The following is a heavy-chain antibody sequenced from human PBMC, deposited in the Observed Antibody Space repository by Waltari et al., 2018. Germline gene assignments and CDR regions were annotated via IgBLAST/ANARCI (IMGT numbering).Heavy chain of an antibody. V-gene: IGHV3-30-3*01. D-gene: IGHD3-10*01. CDR2: ISYDGSNK. J-gene: IGHJ6*02. Sequence: QVQLVESGGGVVQPGRSLRLSCAASGFTFSSYAMHWVRQAPGKGLEGVAVISYDGSNKCYADSVKGRFTISRDNSKNTLYLQMNSLRAEDTAVYYCARMVQGVIRRSHGMDVWGQGTTVTVSS. CDR1: GFTFSSYA. CDR3: ARMVQGVIRRSHGMDV.